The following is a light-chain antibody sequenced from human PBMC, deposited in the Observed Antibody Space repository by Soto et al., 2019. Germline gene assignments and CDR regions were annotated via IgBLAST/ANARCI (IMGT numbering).Light chain of an antibody. CDR2: GAS. CDR3: QQYGSSPET. CDR1: QSVSSR. Sequence: EIVMTQSPATLSVTLGERATLSCRASQSVSSRLAWYQQKPGQAPRLLIYGASSRATGIPDRFSGSGSGTDFTLTISRLEPEDFAVYYCQQYGSSPETFGQGTNVHIK. V-gene: IGKV3-20*01. J-gene: IGKJ1*01.